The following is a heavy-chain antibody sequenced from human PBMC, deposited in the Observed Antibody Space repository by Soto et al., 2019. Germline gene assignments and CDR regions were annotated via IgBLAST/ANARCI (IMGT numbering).Heavy chain of an antibody. CDR1: GHSITSHF. D-gene: IGHD3-16*01. CDR3: ARDQSWQDWVWWFGP. Sequence: QAQLVQSAAEVKKPGASVKVSCKASGHSITSHFMHWVRQAPGQGLEWMGRIDPTGGIRSYAQRFQGRLTXTXAXSXXTVFMELSSLPSEDTAVYYCARDQSWQDWVWWFGPWGQGTLVTVSS. V-gene: IGHV1-46*03. J-gene: IGHJ5*02. CDR2: IDPTGGIR.